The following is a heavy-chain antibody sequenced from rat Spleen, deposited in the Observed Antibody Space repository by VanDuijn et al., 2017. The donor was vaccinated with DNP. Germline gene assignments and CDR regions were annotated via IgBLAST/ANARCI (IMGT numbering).Heavy chain of an antibody. CDR2: IIYDGSNT. D-gene: IGHD3-8*01. CDR3: ATSPGPNWFAY. Sequence: EVQLVESGGGLVQTGNSLKLSCAASGLTFSDYDMAWVRQSPRKGLEWVATIIYDGSNTYYRESVRGRFTISRENPKNTQYLQMDSLRSEDTATYYSATSPGPNWFAYWGQGVVVTVSS. CDR1: GLTFSDYD. V-gene: IGHV5S10*01. J-gene: IGHJ2*01.